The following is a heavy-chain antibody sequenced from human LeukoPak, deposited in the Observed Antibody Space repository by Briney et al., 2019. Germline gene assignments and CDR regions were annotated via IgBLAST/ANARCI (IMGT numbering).Heavy chain of an antibody. D-gene: IGHD2-8*01. J-gene: IGHJ4*01. CDR3: STDPRLLIY. CDR2: ISGSGSDM. Sequence: PGGSLRLSCVVSGFGFSDSYMTWIRQTPGKGLERLAYISGSGSDMYYADSVKGRFTISRDNAKNSLYLQMNSLRPDDTALYYCSTDPRLLIYWGHGTLVTVSS. V-gene: IGHV3-11*01. CDR1: GFGFSDSY.